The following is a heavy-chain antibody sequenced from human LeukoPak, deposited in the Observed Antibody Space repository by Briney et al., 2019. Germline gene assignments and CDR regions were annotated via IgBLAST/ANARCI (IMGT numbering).Heavy chain of an antibody. V-gene: IGHV3-20*04. Sequence: GGSLRLSCAASGFTFDNYGINWVRQAPGKGLDWVSRIHWNCGRQGYADPVKGGFTISRANAKSSLYLKINILRVEDTAVYYCAKDRYYGSGSYLSPNFDYWGQGTLVTVSS. J-gene: IGHJ4*02. CDR2: IHWNCGRQ. CDR1: GFTFDNYG. D-gene: IGHD3-10*01. CDR3: AKDRYYGSGSYLSPNFDY.